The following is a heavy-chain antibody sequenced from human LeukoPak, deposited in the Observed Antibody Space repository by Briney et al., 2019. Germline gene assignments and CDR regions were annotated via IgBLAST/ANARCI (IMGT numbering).Heavy chain of an antibody. CDR2: FNPSGGST. J-gene: IGHJ6*02. CDR3: ARERMYYDFWSGYTLPDYGMDV. CDR1: GYTFTSYY. D-gene: IGHD3-3*01. Sequence: ASVKVSCKASGYTFTSYYMHWVRQAPGQGLEWMGLFNPSGGSTSYAQKFQGRVTMTRDTSTSTVYMELSSLRSEDTAVYYCARERMYYDFWSGYTLPDYGMDVWGQGTTVTVSS. V-gene: IGHV1-46*01.